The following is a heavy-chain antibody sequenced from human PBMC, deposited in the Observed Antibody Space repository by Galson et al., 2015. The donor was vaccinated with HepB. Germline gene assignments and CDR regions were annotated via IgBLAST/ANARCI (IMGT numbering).Heavy chain of an antibody. Sequence: SVKVSCKASGHTFTIFGVHWVRQAPDQRLEWMGWIKGGNDNTRYSQKFQDRVTFTRDTSAHTTYMDLSSLRSEDTAVYYCASLGSVSGTIGAFHYWGQGTRVTVSS. D-gene: IGHD1-26*01. J-gene: IGHJ4*02. CDR2: IKGGNDNT. V-gene: IGHV1-3*01. CDR1: GHTFTIFG. CDR3: ASLGSVSGTIGAFHY.